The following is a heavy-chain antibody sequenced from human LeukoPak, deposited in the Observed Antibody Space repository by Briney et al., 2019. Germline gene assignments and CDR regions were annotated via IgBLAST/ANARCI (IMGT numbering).Heavy chain of an antibody. V-gene: IGHV3-30*18. Sequence: PGGSLRLSCAASGFTFSSYGMHWVRQAPGKGLEWVAVISYDGSNKYYADSVKGRFTISRDNSKNTLYLQMNSLRAEDTAVYYCAKVGLGGSGAFDYWGQGTLVTVSS. CDR1: GFTFSSYG. CDR2: ISYDGSNK. CDR3: AKVGLGGSGAFDY. D-gene: IGHD3-10*01. J-gene: IGHJ4*02.